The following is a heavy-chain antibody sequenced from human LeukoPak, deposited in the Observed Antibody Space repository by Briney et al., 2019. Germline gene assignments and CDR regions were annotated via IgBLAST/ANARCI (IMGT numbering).Heavy chain of an antibody. CDR2: IYYSGST. V-gene: IGHV4-39*01. Sequence: SETLSLTCTVSGDSISSNSYYWGWIRQPPGKGLEWIGNIYYSGSTYYNPSLKSRVTISVDTSKNQFSLKLSSVTAADTAVYYCALKFFSLETYLDYWGQGTLVTVSS. J-gene: IGHJ4*02. CDR1: GDSISSNSYY. D-gene: IGHD3-3*01. CDR3: ALKFFSLETYLDY.